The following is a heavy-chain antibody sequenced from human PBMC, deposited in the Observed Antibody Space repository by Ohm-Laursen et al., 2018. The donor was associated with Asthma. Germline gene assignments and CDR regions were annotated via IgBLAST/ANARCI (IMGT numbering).Heavy chain of an antibody. J-gene: IGHJ1*01. D-gene: IGHD1-26*01. CDR2: ISTASTFI. CDR1: GYSFSLYS. V-gene: IGHV3-21*01. CDR3: ARIGPEWELPGREYSLIQ. Sequence: SLRLSCAASGYSFSLYSIHWVRQAPGKGLEWVASISTASTFIYYGDSVRGRSTTTRDNAKNLVYLQMDSLRVEDTALYYCARIGPEWELPGREYSLIQWGQGTLVTVSS.